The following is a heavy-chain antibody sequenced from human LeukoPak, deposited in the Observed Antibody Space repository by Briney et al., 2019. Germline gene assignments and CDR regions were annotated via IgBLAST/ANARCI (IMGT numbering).Heavy chain of an antibody. J-gene: IGHJ4*02. CDR3: ARLCRDGYNFYFDY. D-gene: IGHD5-24*01. V-gene: IGHV4-4*02. Sequence: SETLSLTCAVSGGSISSSNWWSWVRQPPGKGLEWIGEIYHSGSTNYNPSLKSRVTISVDKSKNQFSLKLSSVTAADTAVYYCARLCRDGYNFYFDYWGQGTLVTVSS. CDR1: GGSISSSNW. CDR2: IYHSGST.